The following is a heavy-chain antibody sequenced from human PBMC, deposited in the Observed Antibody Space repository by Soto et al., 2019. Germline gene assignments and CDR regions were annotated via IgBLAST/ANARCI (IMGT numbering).Heavy chain of an antibody. CDR1: GGTFSSDA. CDR3: ARYRCSGGSCYPLFDY. Sequence: QVQLVQSGDEVKKPGSSVKVSCKASGGTFSSDAISWVRQAPSQGLEWMGGIIPIFGTANYAQKFQGRVTITADESTSTSYRELSSQRSEDTAVYYCARYRCSGGSCYPLFDYWGQGTLVTVSS. V-gene: IGHV1-69*01. CDR2: IIPIFGTA. J-gene: IGHJ4*02. D-gene: IGHD2-15*01.